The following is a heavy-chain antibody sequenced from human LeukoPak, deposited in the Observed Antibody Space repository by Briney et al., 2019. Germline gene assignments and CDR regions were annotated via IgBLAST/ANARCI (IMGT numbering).Heavy chain of an antibody. CDR2: IIPIFGTA. Sequence: ASVKVSCKASEGTFSSYAISWVRQAPGQGLEWMGGIIPIFGTANYAQKFQGRVTITADESTSTAYMELSSLRSEDTAVYYCARDLGFGEPHWYFDLWGRGTLVTVSS. CDR1: EGTFSSYA. V-gene: IGHV1-69*13. D-gene: IGHD3-10*01. J-gene: IGHJ2*01. CDR3: ARDLGFGEPHWYFDL.